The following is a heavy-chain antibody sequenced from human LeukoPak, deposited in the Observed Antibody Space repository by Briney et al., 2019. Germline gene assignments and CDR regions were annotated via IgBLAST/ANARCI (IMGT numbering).Heavy chain of an antibody. Sequence: GGSLRLSCAASGFTFSSNWMSWVRQAPGKGLEWVASINPDGSGKPFVDSLKGRFTISRNNAENSLYLQMNSLRAEDTAVYYCARGGGLDVWGQGATVTVSS. CDR1: GFTFSSNW. V-gene: IGHV3-7*03. D-gene: IGHD3-16*01. J-gene: IGHJ6*02. CDR3: ARGGGLDV. CDR2: INPDGSGK.